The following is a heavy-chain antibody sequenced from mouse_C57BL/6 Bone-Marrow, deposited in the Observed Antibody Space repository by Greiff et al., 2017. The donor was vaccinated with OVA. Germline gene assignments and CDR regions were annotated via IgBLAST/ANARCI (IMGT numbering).Heavy chain of an antibody. Sequence: VQLQQSGAELARPGASVKLSCKASGYTFTSYGISWVKQRTGQGLEWIGEIYPRSGNTYYNEKFKGKATMTADKSSSTAYMELLSLTSEYSAVYFCSRWWYSFDYCRPGTPLTVSS. J-gene: IGHJ2*01. CDR2: IYPRSGNT. V-gene: IGHV1-81*01. D-gene: IGHD1-1*02. CDR3: SRWWYSFDY. CDR1: GYTFTSYG.